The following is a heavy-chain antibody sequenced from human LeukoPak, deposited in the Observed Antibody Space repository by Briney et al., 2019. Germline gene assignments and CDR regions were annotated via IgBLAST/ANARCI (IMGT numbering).Heavy chain of an antibody. CDR1: GFTFSSYA. CDR2: ISYDGSNK. Sequence: RSLRLSCAASGFTFSSYAMHWVRQAPGKGLEWVAVISYDGSNKYYADSVKGRFTISRDNSKNTLYLQMNSLRAEDTAVYYCARFPDFDWLFFDYWGQGTLVTVSS. CDR3: ARFPDFDWLFFDY. J-gene: IGHJ4*02. D-gene: IGHD3-9*01. V-gene: IGHV3-30*04.